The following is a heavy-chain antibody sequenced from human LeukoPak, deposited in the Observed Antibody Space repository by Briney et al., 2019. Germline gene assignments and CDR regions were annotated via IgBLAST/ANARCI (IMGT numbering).Heavy chain of an antibody. CDR2: ISSSSSTI. V-gene: IGHV3-48*01. J-gene: IGHJ3*02. CDR3: ARALRKLELLSPPDAFDI. CDR1: GFTFSSYA. D-gene: IGHD1-7*01. Sequence: GGSLRLSCAASGFTFSSYAMSWVRQAPGKGLEWVSYISSSSSTIYYADSVKGRFTISRDNAKNSLYLQMNSLRAEDTAVYYCARALRKLELLSPPDAFDIWGQGTMVTVSS.